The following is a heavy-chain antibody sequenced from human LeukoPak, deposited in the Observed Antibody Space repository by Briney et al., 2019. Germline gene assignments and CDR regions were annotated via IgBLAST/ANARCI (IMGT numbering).Heavy chain of an antibody. CDR1: GGSISGYY. V-gene: IGHV4-4*07. CDR2: IFGSGST. J-gene: IGHJ4*02. Sequence: SETLSLTCTVSGGSISGYYWNWIRQPAGKGLEWIGRIFGSGSTNYNPSLKSRVTMSVDTSKNQFSLNLNSVTAADTAVYYCASRHYDSARNFDYWGQGTLVTVSS. CDR3: ASRHYDSARNFDY. D-gene: IGHD3-16*01.